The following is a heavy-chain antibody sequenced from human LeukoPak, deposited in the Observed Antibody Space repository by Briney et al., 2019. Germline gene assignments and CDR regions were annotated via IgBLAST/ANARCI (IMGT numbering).Heavy chain of an antibody. CDR1: GFTFSSYS. D-gene: IGHD3-10*01. CDR3: ARTVRGVSSYFDL. CDR2: IRSSSSII. J-gene: IGHJ2*01. Sequence: PGGSLRLSCAASGFTFSSYSMNWVRQAPGEGLEWVSYIRSSSSIIYYADSVKGRFTVSRDNARNSLYLQMDSLRGEDTAVYYCARTVRGVSSYFDLWGRGTLVTVSS. V-gene: IGHV3-48*01.